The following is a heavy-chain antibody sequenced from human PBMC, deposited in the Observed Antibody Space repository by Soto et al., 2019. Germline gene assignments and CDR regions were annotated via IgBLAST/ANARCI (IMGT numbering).Heavy chain of an antibody. CDR1: GFTFSSYG. CDR3: AKEARTPAAIGEYYHYYGMDV. CDR2: ISYDGSNN. Sequence: GGSLRLSCAASGFTFSSYGMHWVRQAPGRGLEWVAVISYDGSNNYYADSVTGRFTISRDNSKNTLYLQMNSLRAEDTAVYYCAKEARTPAAIGEYYHYYGMDVWGQGTTVTVSS. J-gene: IGHJ6*02. V-gene: IGHV3-30*18. D-gene: IGHD2-2*02.